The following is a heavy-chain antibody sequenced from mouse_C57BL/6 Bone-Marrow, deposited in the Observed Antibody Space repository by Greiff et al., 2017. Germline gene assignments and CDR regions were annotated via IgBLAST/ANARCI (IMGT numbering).Heavy chain of an antibody. D-gene: IGHD2-4*01. CDR1: GFTFSSYA. J-gene: IGHJ2*01. Sequence: DVMLVESGGGLVKPGGSLKLSCAASGFTFSSYAMSWVRQTPEKRLAWVATISDGGSYTYYPDNVKGRFTISRDNAKNNLYLQMSHLKSEDTAMYYCARGGSTMNDYWGQGTTLTVSS. V-gene: IGHV5-4*03. CDR3: ARGGSTMNDY. CDR2: ISDGGSYT.